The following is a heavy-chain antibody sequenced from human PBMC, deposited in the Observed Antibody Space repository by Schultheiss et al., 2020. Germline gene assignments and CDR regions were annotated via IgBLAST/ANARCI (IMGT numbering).Heavy chain of an antibody. J-gene: IGHJ4*02. CDR2: IWYDGSNK. CDR3: ASRYSSGWYGPVS. Sequence: GGSLRLSCAASGFTFSSYGMHWVRQAPGKGLEWVAVIWYDGSNKYYADSVKGRFTISRDNSKNTLYLQMDSLRSEDTAVYYCASRYSSGWYGPVSWGQGTLVTVSS. D-gene: IGHD6-19*01. V-gene: IGHV3-33*01. CDR1: GFTFSSYG.